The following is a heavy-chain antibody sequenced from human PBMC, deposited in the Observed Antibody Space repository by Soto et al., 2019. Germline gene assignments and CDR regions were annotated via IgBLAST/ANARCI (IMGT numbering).Heavy chain of an antibody. J-gene: IGHJ3*02. CDR2: IIPIFGTA. Sequence: SVKVSCKASGGTFSSYAISWVRQAPGQGLEWMGGIIPIFGTANYAQKFQGRVTITADESTSTAYMELSSLRSEDTAVYYCARDPIGSWIDGQGPDAFDIWGQGTMVTVSS. CDR1: GGTFSSYA. CDR3: ARDPIGSWIDGQGPDAFDI. V-gene: IGHV1-69*13. D-gene: IGHD1-26*01.